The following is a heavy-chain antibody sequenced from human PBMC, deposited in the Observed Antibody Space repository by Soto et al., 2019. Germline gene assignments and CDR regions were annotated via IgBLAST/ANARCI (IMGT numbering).Heavy chain of an antibody. CDR2: IIPIFGTA. CDR3: ARENYYYGSGSYYNGRHFDY. CDR1: GGTFSSYA. Sequence: QVQLVQSGAEVKKPGSSVKVSCKASGGTFSSYAISWVRQAPGQGLEWMGGIIPIFGTANYAQKFQGRVTITADKSTSTAYMEVSSLRCEDTAVYDCARENYYYGSGSYYNGRHFDYWGQGTLVTVSS. J-gene: IGHJ4*02. V-gene: IGHV1-69*06. D-gene: IGHD3-10*01.